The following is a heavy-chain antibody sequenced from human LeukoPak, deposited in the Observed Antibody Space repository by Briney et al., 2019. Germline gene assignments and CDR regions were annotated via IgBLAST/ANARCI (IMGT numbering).Heavy chain of an antibody. CDR3: ASLNYDFWSGYYLDY. CDR1: GVSISYYY. D-gene: IGHD3-3*01. Sequence: PSETLSPTCTVSGVSISYYYWSWIRQPPGKGLEWIGYVYYSGTTNYNPSLKSRVTISVDTSKKQFSLKLTSVTAADTAVYYCASLNYDFWSGYYLDYWGQGTLVTVSS. J-gene: IGHJ4*02. CDR2: VYYSGTT. V-gene: IGHV4-59*01.